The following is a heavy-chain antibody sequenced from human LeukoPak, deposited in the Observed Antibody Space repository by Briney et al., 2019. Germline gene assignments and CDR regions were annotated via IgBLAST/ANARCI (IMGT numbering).Heavy chain of an antibody. D-gene: IGHD6-19*01. CDR1: GFTFSSHG. Sequence: GRSLRLSCAASGFTFSSHGMNWVRQAPGKGLEWVSDISSAANTIHYADSVKGRFTISRDNAKNSLYLQMNSLRAEDTAVYYCARDTAVAGPYYFDYWGQGTLVTVSS. J-gene: IGHJ4*02. V-gene: IGHV3-48*04. CDR3: ARDTAVAGPYYFDY. CDR2: ISSAANTI.